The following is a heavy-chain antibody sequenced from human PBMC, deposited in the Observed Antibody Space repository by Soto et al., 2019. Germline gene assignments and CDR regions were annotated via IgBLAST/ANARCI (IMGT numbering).Heavy chain of an antibody. CDR3: ARDGGSTPNLY. D-gene: IGHD2-15*01. CDR2: IIPILGIA. CDR1: GGTFSSYT. V-gene: IGHV1-69*08. Sequence: QVQLVQSGAEVKKPGSSVKVSCKASGGTFSSYTISWVRQAPGQGLEWMGRIIPILGIANYAQKFQGRVTITADKSTSTAYMELSSLRSEDTAVYYCARDGGSTPNLYWGQGTLVTVSS. J-gene: IGHJ4*02.